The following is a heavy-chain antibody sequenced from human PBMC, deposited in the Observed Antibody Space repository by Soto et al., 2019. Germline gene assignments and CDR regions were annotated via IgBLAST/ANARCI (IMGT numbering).Heavy chain of an antibody. CDR3: ARVVGSSGDYFDY. V-gene: IGHV4-31*03. J-gene: IGHJ4*02. CDR1: GGSISSGGYY. D-gene: IGHD3-10*01. CDR2: IYYSGST. Sequence: SETLSLTCTVSGGSISSGGYYWSWIRQHPGKGLEWIGYIYYSGSTYYNPSLKSRVTISVDTSKNQFSLKLSSVIAADTAVYYCARVVGSSGDYFDYWGQGTLVTVSS.